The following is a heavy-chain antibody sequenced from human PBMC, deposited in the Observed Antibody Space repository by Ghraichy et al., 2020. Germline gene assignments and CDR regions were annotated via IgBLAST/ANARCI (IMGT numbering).Heavy chain of an antibody. CDR2: ISGGSGSI. D-gene: IGHD2-8*02. V-gene: IGHV3-23*01. Sequence: GGSLRLSCAASGFTFSWHGMTWVRQAPGRGLEWVSSISGGSGSIKYADSVKGRFTISRDNSEKTLYLQLNSLRVDDTAVYYCAKCPLVGAVCYNRGFDHWGQGTLVTVSS. CDR1: GFTFSWHG. CDR3: AKCPLVGAVCYNRGFDH. J-gene: IGHJ4*02.